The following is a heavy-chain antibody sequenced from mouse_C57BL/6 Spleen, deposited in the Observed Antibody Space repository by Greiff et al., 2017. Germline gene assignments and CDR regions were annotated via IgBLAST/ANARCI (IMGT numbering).Heavy chain of an antibody. V-gene: IGHV1-55*01. Sequence: QVQLQQPGAELVKPGASVKMSCKASGYTFTSYWITWVKQRPGQGLEWIGDIYPGSGSTNYNEKFKSKATLTVDTSSSTAYMQLSSLTSEDSAVYYGARNWHTGDYFDYWGQGTTLTVSS. CDR2: IYPGSGST. J-gene: IGHJ2*01. CDR1: GYTFTSYW. D-gene: IGHD3-1*01. CDR3: ARNWHTGDYFDY.